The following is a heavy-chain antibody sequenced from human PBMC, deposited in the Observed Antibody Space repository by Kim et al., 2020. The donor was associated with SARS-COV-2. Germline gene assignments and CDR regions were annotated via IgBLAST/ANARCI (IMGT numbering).Heavy chain of an antibody. D-gene: IGHD2-15*01. CDR3: TRDRSGGSSYYYYGMDV. Sequence: VKGRFTISRDDSKSIAYLQMNSLKTEDTAVYYCTRDRSGGSSYYYYGMDVWGQGTTVTVSS. V-gene: IGHV3-49*02. J-gene: IGHJ6*02.